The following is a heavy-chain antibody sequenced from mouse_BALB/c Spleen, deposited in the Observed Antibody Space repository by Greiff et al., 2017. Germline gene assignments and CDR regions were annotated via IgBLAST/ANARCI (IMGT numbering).Heavy chain of an antibody. CDR1: GFTFSSYT. Sequence: EVKLVESGGGLVQPGGSLKLSCAASGFTFSSYTMSWVRQTPEKRLEWVAYISNGGGSTYYPDTVKGRFTISRDNAKNTLYLQMSSLKSEDTAMYYCARHGFYYGQGDYYAMDYWGQGTSVTVSS. CDR3: ARHGFYYGQGDYYAMDY. CDR2: ISNGGGST. D-gene: IGHD1-2*01. V-gene: IGHV5-12-2*01. J-gene: IGHJ4*01.